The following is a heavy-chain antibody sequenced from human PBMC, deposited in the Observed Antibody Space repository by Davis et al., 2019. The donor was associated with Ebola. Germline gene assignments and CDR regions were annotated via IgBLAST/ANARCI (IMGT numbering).Heavy chain of an antibody. CDR1: GFTFSSYS. CDR3: ARDRVTIFGVVIMRDAFDI. CDR2: ISSTGNTK. Sequence: GESLKISCAASGFTFSSYSMNWVRQAPGKGLEWLSYISSTGNTKYNADSVKGRFIISRDNAKNSLYLQMNSLRDEDTAVYYCARDRVTIFGVVIMRDAFDIWGQGTMVTVSS. J-gene: IGHJ3*02. V-gene: IGHV3-48*02. D-gene: IGHD3-3*01.